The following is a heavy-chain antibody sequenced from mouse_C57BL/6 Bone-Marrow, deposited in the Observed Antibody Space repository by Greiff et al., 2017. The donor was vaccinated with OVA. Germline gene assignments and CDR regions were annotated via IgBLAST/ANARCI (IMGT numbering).Heavy chain of an antibody. V-gene: IGHV1-18*01. CDR1: GYTLPDYN. CDR2: INPNNGGT. J-gene: IGHJ3*01. CDR3: ARNAWLLRLFAY. D-gene: IGHD2-3*01. Sequence: VQVVASGPELVKPGASVKIPCKASGYTLPDYNMDWVKQSHGKSLEWIGDINPNNGGTIYNQKFKGKTTLTVDKSSSTAYIELRSLTSDDPAVYYCARNAWLLRLFAYWGHGTLVTVSA.